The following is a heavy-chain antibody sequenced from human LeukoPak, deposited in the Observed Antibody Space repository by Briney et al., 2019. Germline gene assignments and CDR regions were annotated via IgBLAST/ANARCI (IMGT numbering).Heavy chain of an antibody. D-gene: IGHD6-19*01. CDR1: GYTFTSNY. CDR2: ISPSGGST. CDR3: TVVIAVAGT. Sequence: ASVKVSCKAFGYTFTSNYMHWVRQAPGQGPEWMGVISPSGGSTTYAQKFQGRVTLTRDMSTSTDYLELSSLRSEDTAVYCCTVVIAVAGTWGQGTLVTVSS. J-gene: IGHJ5*02. V-gene: IGHV1-46*01.